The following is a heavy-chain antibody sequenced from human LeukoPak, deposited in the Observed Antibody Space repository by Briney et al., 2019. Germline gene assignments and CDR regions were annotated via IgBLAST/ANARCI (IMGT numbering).Heavy chain of an antibody. CDR2: IYTSGST. J-gene: IGHJ6*03. Sequence: SETLSLTCTVSGGSISSYYWSWIRQPAGKGLEWIGRIYTSGSTNYNPSLKSRVTMPVDTSKNQFSLKLSSVTAADTAVYYCARGIVVVPAATKYYYYYMDVWGKGTTVTVSS. D-gene: IGHD2-2*01. CDR1: GGSISSYY. CDR3: ARGIVVVPAATKYYYYYMDV. V-gene: IGHV4-4*07.